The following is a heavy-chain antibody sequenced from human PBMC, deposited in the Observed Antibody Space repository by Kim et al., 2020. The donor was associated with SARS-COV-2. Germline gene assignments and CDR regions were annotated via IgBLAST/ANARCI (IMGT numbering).Heavy chain of an antibody. V-gene: IGHV4-39*07. CDR3: ARVEYCSSTSCDHYFDY. CDR1: GGSISSSSYY. D-gene: IGHD2-2*01. Sequence: SETLSLTCTVSGGSISSSSYYWGWIRQPPGKGLEWIGSIYYSGSTYYNPSLKSRVTISVDTSKNQFSLKLSSVTAADTAVYYCARVEYCSSTSCDHYFDYWGQGTLVTVSS. J-gene: IGHJ4*02. CDR2: IYYSGST.